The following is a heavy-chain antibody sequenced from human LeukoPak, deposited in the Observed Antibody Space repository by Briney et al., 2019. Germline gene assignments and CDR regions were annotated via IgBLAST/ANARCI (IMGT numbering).Heavy chain of an antibody. V-gene: IGHV3-21*01. D-gene: IGHD2/OR15-2a*01. Sequence: GGSLRLSCAASGFTFSSYAMSWVRQAPGKGLEWVSFISSSSSYIYYADSVKGRFTISRDNAKNSLYLQMNSLRAEDTAVYYCARSPTFRGWFDPWGQGTLVTVSS. J-gene: IGHJ5*02. CDR2: ISSSSSYI. CDR1: GFTFSSYA. CDR3: ARSPTFRGWFDP.